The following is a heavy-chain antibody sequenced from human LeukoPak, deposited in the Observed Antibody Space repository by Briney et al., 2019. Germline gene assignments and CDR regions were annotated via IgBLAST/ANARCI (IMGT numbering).Heavy chain of an antibody. J-gene: IGHJ4*02. V-gene: IGHV3-30*03. CDR2: ISNDGSNK. CDR3: ARLYGPYYFDY. CDR1: GFTFSSNG. D-gene: IGHD2/OR15-2a*01. Sequence: GGSLRLSCAASGFTFSSNGMHWVRQAPGKGLEWVAVISNDGSNKYYTDSVKGRFAISRDNSKNTLYLQMNSLRAEDTAVYYCARLYGPYYFDYWGQGTLVTVSS.